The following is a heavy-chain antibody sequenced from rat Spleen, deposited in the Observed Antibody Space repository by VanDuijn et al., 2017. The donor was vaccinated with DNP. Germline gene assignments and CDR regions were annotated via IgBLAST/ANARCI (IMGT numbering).Heavy chain of an antibody. CDR3: ARWTRYFDY. J-gene: IGHJ2*01. CDR1: GYSITSNY. D-gene: IGHD1-7*01. CDR2: ISYSGNT. Sequence: EVQLQESGSGLVKPSQSLSLTCSVTGYSITSNYWGWIRKFPGNKMEYLGHISYSGNTNYNPSLKSRISITRDTSKNHFFLHLNSVTTEDTATYYCARWTRYFDYWGQGVMVTVSS. V-gene: IGHV3-1*01.